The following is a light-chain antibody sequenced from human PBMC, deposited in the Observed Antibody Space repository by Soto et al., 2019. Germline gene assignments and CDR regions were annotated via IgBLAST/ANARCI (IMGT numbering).Light chain of an antibody. Sequence: DIVMTQSPDSLAVSLGERATINCRSSQTVLYSPNNKNYLAWYQQKPGQPPKLLIYWASTRESGVPDRFSGSGSGTDFTLTISSLQAEDVAVYYCQQYYSSPITFGQGTRLEI. CDR2: WAS. CDR1: QTVLYSPNNKNY. V-gene: IGKV4-1*01. CDR3: QQYYSSPIT. J-gene: IGKJ5*01.